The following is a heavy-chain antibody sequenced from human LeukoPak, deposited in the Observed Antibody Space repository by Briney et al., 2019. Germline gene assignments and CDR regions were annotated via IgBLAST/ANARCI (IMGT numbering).Heavy chain of an antibody. V-gene: IGHV3-33*01. J-gene: IGHJ6*02. CDR1: GFTFSSYG. D-gene: IGHD3-10*01. Sequence: GGSLRLSCAASGFTFSSYGMHWVRQAPGKGLEWVAVIWYDGSNKYYADSVKGRFTNSRDNSKNTLYLQMNSLRAEDTAVYYCARDSVLWFGELLNYYYYGMDVWGQGTTVTVSS. CDR3: ARDSVLWFGELLNYYYYGMDV. CDR2: IWYDGSNK.